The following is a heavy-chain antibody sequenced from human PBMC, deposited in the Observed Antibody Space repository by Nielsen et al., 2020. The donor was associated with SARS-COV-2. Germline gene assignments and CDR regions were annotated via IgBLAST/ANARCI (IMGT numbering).Heavy chain of an antibody. D-gene: IGHD6-19*01. CDR1: GFTFSSYA. CDR2: IYSGGSST. CDR3: AKPGEQWLPVPFDI. J-gene: IGHJ3*02. V-gene: IGHV3-23*03. Sequence: GGSLRLSSAASGFTFSSYAMSWVRQAPGKGLEWVSVIYSGGSSTYYADSVKGRFTISRDNSKNTLYLQMNSLRAEDTAVYYCAKPGEQWLPVPFDIWGQGTMVTVSS.